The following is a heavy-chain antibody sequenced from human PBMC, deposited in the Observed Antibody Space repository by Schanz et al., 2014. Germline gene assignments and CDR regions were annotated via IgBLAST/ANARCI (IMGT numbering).Heavy chain of an antibody. CDR2: ISFSGNTI. CDR3: AKHVRSLTGNDY. CDR1: GLIFSTYT. V-gene: IGHV3-23*04. Sequence: EVQLVESGGGLVRPGGSLRLSCTTSGLIFSTYTLNWVRQAPGKGLEWISYISFSGNTIYYADSVKGRFIISRDNSKNTLYLQVNSLRAEDTAVYYCAKHVRSLTGNDYWGQGTLVTVSS. D-gene: IGHD3-9*01. J-gene: IGHJ4*02.